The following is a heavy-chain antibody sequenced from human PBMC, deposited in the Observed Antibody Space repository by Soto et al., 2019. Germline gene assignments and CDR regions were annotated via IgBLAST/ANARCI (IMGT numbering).Heavy chain of an antibody. Sequence: GGSLRLSCVASGFTLDTFVMSWVRQVPGKGLEWVSTVTASGGRAFYADSVKGRFTVSRDNSKNTLYLQMSSLEVEDTALYFCAVHLGQNYYTMDVWGRGTTVTVS. J-gene: IGHJ6*02. CDR2: VTASGGRA. CDR1: GFTLDTFV. V-gene: IGHV3-23*01. CDR3: AVHLGQNYYTMDV. D-gene: IGHD3-3*01.